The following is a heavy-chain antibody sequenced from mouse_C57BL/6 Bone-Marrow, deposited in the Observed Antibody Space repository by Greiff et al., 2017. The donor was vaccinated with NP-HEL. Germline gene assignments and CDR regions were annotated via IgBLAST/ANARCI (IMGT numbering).Heavy chain of an antibody. CDR3: VRHRGYPLAMDY. CDR1: GFSFNTYA. D-gene: IGHD2-2*01. J-gene: IGHJ4*01. Sequence: EADGGLVQPKGSLKLSCAASGFSFNTYAMNWVRQAPGKGLEWVARIRSKSNNYATYYADSVKDRFTISRDDSESMLYLQMNNLKTEDTAMYYCVRHRGYPLAMDYWGQGTSVTVSS. CDR2: IRSKSNNYAT. V-gene: IGHV10-1*01.